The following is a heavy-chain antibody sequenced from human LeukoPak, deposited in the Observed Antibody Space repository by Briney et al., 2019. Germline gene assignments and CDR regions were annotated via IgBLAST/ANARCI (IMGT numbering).Heavy chain of an antibody. Sequence: SATLSLTCAAAGGSVSSYYWSWSRPPGGKGLERIGRFYTNGSTNYNPSLKSRVTMSVDTSKNQFSLKLSSVTAADTAMYYCARDSRGYYGSGSYLDYWGQGTLVTVSS. CDR1: GGSVSSYY. CDR2: FYTNGST. D-gene: IGHD3-10*01. J-gene: IGHJ4*02. CDR3: ARDSRGYYGSGSYLDY. V-gene: IGHV4-4*07.